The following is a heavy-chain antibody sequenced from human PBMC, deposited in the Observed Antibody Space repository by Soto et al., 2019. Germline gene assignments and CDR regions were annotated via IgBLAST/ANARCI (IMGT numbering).Heavy chain of an antibody. Sequence: SGPTLVNPTQTLTLTCTFSGFSLSTSGMCVSWIRQPPGKALEWLALIDWDDDKYYSTSLKTRLTISKDTSKNQVVLTMTNMDPVDTDTYYCQRISGGDILTGSEAFDIWGQGTMVTVSS. CDR1: GFSLSTSGMC. V-gene: IGHV2-70*01. CDR2: IDWDDDK. J-gene: IGHJ3*02. CDR3: QRISGGDILTGSEAFDI. D-gene: IGHD3-9*01.